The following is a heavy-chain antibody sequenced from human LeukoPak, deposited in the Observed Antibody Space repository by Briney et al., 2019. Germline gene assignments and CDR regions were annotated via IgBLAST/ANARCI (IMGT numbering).Heavy chain of an antibody. CDR2: IDTAGYT. J-gene: IGHJ4*02. Sequence: PGGSLRLSCAASGFTFSSYGMSWVRQAPGKGLEWVSAIDTAGYTYYPGSVKGRFTISRDNAKNSLYLQMNSLRAEDTAVYYCARDLHADYWGQGTLVTVSS. CDR1: GFTFSSYG. CDR3: ARDLHADY. V-gene: IGHV3-13*01.